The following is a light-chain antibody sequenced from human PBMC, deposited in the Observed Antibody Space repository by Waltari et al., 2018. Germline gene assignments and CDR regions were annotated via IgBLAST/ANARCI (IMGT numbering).Light chain of an antibody. CDR3: MQSTHWPPWT. V-gene: IGKV2-30*02. Sequence: DVVMTQSPLSLPVTLGQPASITCSSSERLVHTDGTLYLHWFQQRPGQSPRRLIYMVSQRDSGVPDRFSGSGSGTDFTLKISRVEAEDVGIYYCMQSTHWPPWTFGQGTKVEIK. CDR1: ERLVHTDGTLY. CDR2: MVS. J-gene: IGKJ1*01.